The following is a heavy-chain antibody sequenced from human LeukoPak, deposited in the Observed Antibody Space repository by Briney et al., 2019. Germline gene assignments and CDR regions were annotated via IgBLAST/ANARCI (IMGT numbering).Heavy chain of an antibody. J-gene: IGHJ4*02. Sequence: GGSLRLSCVASGFAVSDNYMSWVRQAPGKGLEWVSVIHSGGVTYYADSVKGRFTISRDNSKNTLYLQMNSLRAEDTAKYYCAKERRSTGNEWSRFDYWGQGTLVTVSS. CDR3: AKERRSTGNEWSRFDY. D-gene: IGHD3-3*01. V-gene: IGHV3-53*01. CDR2: IHSGGVT. CDR1: GFAVSDNY.